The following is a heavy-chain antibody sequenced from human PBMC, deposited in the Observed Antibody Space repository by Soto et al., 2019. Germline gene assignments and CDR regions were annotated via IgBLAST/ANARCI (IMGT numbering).Heavy chain of an antibody. CDR1: GFTFSNYA. V-gene: IGHV3-48*01. Sequence: EVQLVESGGALVQPGGSLRLSCAASGFTFSNYAMNWVRQAPGKGLEWVSYISTGDSPIYYADSVKGRFTISRDNAKKSLYLQTLSLRAEDTAVYYCATVCRFCSGSNSLYWGRGTLVTVSS. D-gene: IGHD2-15*01. CDR3: ATVCRFCSGSNSLY. J-gene: IGHJ4*02. CDR2: ISTGDSPI.